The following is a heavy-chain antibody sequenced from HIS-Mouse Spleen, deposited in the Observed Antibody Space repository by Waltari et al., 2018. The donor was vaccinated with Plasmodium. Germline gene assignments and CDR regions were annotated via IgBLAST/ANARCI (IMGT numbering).Heavy chain of an antibody. V-gene: IGHV4-34*01. D-gene: IGHD6-6*01. Sequence: QVQLQQWGAGLLKPSETLSLTCAVYGGSFSGYYWGWIRQPPGKGLEWIGEINHSGSTNYNPSLKSRVTISVDTSKNQFSLKLSSVTAADTAVYYCARVRPGYYFDYWGQGTLVTVSS. CDR1: GGSFSGYY. J-gene: IGHJ4*02. CDR2: INHSGST. CDR3: ARVRPGYYFDY.